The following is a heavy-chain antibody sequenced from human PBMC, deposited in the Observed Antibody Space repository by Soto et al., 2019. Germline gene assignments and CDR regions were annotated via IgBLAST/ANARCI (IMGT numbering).Heavy chain of an antibody. V-gene: IGHV1-2*04. D-gene: IGHD6-6*01. CDR3: AREEYSSSSGYYYGMDV. CDR2: INPNSGGT. Sequence: ASVKVSCKASGYTFTSYAMHWVRQAPGQRLEWMGWINPNSGGTNYAQKFQGCVTMTRDTSTSTAYMELSRLRSDDTAVYYCAREEYSSSSGYYYGMDVWGQGTTVTVSS. CDR1: GYTFTSYA. J-gene: IGHJ6*02.